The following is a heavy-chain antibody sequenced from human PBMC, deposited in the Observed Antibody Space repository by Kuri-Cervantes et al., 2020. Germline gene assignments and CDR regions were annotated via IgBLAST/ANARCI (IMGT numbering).Heavy chain of an antibody. V-gene: IGHV3-7*03. D-gene: IGHD6-13*01. CDR1: GFTFSNYW. Sequence: GGSLRLSCAASGFTFSNYWMTWVRQAPGKGLEWVANIKEDESEKYYVDSVKGRFTISRDNAKNTLYLQMNSLRAEDTAVYYCAKDFRPMTAGTRGAFDIWGQGTMVTVSS. CDR2: IKEDESEK. J-gene: IGHJ3*02. CDR3: AKDFRPMTAGTRGAFDI.